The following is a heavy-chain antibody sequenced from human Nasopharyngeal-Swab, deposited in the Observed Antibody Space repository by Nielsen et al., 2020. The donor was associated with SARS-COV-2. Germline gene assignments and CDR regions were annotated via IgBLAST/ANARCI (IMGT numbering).Heavy chain of an antibody. CDR3: AKEWAAGLDY. CDR2: ISYEGSKK. D-gene: IGHD6-13*01. V-gene: IGHV3-30*18. Sequence: GESLKISCAASGFDFNNYGMHWVRQAPGKGLEWVAVISYEGSKKFFTDSVKGRFTISRDHSKKTLYLQMNSLRVEDTAVYYCAKEWAAGLDYWGQGTLVTVSS. J-gene: IGHJ4*02. CDR1: GFDFNNYG.